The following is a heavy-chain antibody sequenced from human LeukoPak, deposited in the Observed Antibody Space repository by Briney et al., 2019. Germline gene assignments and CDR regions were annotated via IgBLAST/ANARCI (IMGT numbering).Heavy chain of an antibody. CDR1: GFTFSSYA. CDR3: AKTTYYDFWSGYPFDY. D-gene: IGHD3-3*01. J-gene: IGHJ4*02. V-gene: IGHV3-23*01. CDR2: ISGSGGST. Sequence: GGSLRLSCAASGFTFSSYAMSWVRQAPGKGLEWVSAISGSGGSTYYADSVKGRFTISRDNSKNTLYLQMNSLRAEDTAVYYCAKTTYYDFWSGYPFDYWSQGTLVTVSS.